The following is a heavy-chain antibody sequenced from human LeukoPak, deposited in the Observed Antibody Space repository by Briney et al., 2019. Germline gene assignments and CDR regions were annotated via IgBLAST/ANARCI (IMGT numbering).Heavy chain of an antibody. CDR1: GFTFSSYA. CDR3: AKNGRGYSSDYFDY. D-gene: IGHD5-18*01. V-gene: IGHV3-23*01. J-gene: IGHJ4*02. Sequence: PGGSLRLSCAASGFTFSSYAMSWVRQAPGKGLEWVSAISGSGGSTYYADSVKGRFTISRDNSKNMLYLQMNTLRAEDTAVYSCAKNGRGYSSDYFDYWGQGTLVTVSS. CDR2: ISGSGGST.